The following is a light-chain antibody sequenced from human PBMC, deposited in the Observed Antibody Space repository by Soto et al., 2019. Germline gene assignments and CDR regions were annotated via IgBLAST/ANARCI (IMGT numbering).Light chain of an antibody. V-gene: IGKV1-39*01. J-gene: IGKJ4*01. CDR2: AAS. Sequence: DIQMTQSPSSLSASVGDRVTITCRASQSISSYLNWYQQKPGKAPNLLIYAASTLQSGVPSRFSGSVSGTDFTLTISGLQPEDFAIYYCQQCYSTPLTFGGGTNVEIK. CDR1: QSISSY. CDR3: QQCYSTPLT.